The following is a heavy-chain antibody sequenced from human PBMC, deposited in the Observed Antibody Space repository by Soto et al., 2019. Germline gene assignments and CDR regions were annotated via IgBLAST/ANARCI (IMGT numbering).Heavy chain of an antibody. J-gene: IGHJ5*02. CDR1: GLTWNRYW. CDR2: INTDGSNT. D-gene: IGHD2-15*01. CDR3: AREFCSGGNCYTYYFDP. Sequence: GSLRLSCAASGLTWNRYWMHWVGHAPGKGLVWVSHINTDGSNTNYADSVKGRFTISRDNAKSTLFLQMNSLRDEDTAVYYCAREFCSGGNCYTYYFDPWGQGIPVTVSS. V-gene: IGHV3-74*01.